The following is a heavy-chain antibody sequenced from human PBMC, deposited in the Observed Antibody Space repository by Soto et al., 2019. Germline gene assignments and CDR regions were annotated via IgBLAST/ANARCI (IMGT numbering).Heavy chain of an antibody. V-gene: IGHV1-3*01. CDR1: GYTFSGHA. CDR2: INAGNSKT. Sequence: ASVKVSCKASGYTFSGHAIHWLRQAPGQRPEWLGWINAGNSKTYYSEKFQGRVTITRNTAVTTAYMELTSLRSEDTAVYYCARVWISTSCPFYDAIDSWGQGTRVTVAS. J-gene: IGHJ3*02. CDR3: ARVWISTSCPFYDAIDS. D-gene: IGHD2-2*01.